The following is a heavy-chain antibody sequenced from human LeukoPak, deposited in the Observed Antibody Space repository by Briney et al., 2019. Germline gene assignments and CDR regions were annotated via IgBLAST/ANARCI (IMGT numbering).Heavy chain of an antibody. J-gene: IGHJ4*02. CDR3: ARRVEVEKYYFDY. CDR2: RYESGST. V-gene: IGHV4-39*01. Sequence: PSETLSLTCTVSGGPISSRSYYWGWIRQPPGKGLEWIGSRYESGSTYYNPSLKSRVTISIDTSKKQFSLKMSSVTAADTAVYYCARRVEVEKYYFDYWGQGTLVTVSS. CDR1: GGPISSRSYY. D-gene: IGHD3-22*01.